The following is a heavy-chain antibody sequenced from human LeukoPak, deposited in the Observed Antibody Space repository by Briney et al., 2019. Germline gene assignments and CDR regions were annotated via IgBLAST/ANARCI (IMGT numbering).Heavy chain of an antibody. D-gene: IGHD6-13*01. CDR3: AREAGTADY. CDR2: IKQDGSEK. Sequence: GGSLRLSCAVSGFTFSSYWMSWVRQAPGKGLEWVANIKQDGSEKYYVDSVKGRFAISRDNAKNSLYLQMNSLRAEDTSVYYCAREAGTADYWGQGTLVTVSS. J-gene: IGHJ4*02. V-gene: IGHV3-7*01. CDR1: GFTFSSYW.